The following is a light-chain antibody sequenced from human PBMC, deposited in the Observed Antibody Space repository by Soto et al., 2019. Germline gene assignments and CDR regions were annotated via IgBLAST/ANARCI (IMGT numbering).Light chain of an antibody. CDR1: SSDVGSYNL. Sequence: QSALTQPASVSGSPGQSITISCTGTSSDVGSYNLVSWYQRHPGKAPKLMIYEGSKRPSGVSNRFSGSKSGNTASLTIFGLQAEDEADYYCCSYAGSSTYVFGTGTKVTVL. CDR2: EGS. CDR3: CSYAGSSTYV. J-gene: IGLJ1*01. V-gene: IGLV2-23*01.